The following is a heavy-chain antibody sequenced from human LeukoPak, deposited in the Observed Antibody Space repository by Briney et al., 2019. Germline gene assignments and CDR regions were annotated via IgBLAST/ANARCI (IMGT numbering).Heavy chain of an antibody. CDR3: ARRTYDFWSGSVYYFDY. Sequence: PSETLSLTCTVSGGSISSSSYYWGWIRQPPGKGLEWIGSIYYSGSTYYNPSLKSRVTISVDTSKNQFSLKLSSVTAADTAVYYCARRTYDFWSGSVYYFDYWGQGTLVTVSS. D-gene: IGHD3-3*01. CDR2: IYYSGST. V-gene: IGHV4-39*01. CDR1: GGSISSSSYY. J-gene: IGHJ4*02.